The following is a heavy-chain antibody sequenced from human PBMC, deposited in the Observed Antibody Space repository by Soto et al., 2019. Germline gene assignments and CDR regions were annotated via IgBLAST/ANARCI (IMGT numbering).Heavy chain of an antibody. CDR1: GYTFTSYY. Sequence: ASVKVSCKASGYTFTSYYMHWVRQAPGQGLEWMGIINPSGGSTSYAQKFQGRVTMTTDTSTSTAYMELRSLRSDDTAVYYCAREYCSSTSCYLPDYWGQGTLVTVSS. V-gene: IGHV1-46*01. CDR3: AREYCSSTSCYLPDY. CDR2: INPSGGST. J-gene: IGHJ4*02. D-gene: IGHD2-2*01.